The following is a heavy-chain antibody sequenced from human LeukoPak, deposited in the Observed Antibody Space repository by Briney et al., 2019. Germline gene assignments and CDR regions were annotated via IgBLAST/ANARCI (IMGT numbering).Heavy chain of an antibody. V-gene: IGHV3-11*05. J-gene: IGHJ4*02. CDR1: GFTFSDFY. Sequence: GGTLRLSCAASGFTFSDFYMSWIRQAPVTGLQWVSYISGSSDYTTYADSVKGRFTISRDNAKNSLYLQMNSLRAEDTAVYYCARVGTITAAGTSDYWGQGTLVTVSS. CDR3: ARVGTITAAGTSDY. CDR2: ISGSSDYT. D-gene: IGHD6-13*01.